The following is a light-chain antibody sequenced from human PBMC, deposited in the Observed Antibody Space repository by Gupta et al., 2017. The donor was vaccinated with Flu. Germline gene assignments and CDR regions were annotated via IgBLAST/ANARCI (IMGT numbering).Light chain of an antibody. V-gene: IGKV2-30*01. CDR1: QSLVYSDGNTY. Sequence: DVVMTQSPLSLPVTLGQPAPISCRSSQSLVYSDGNTYLHWFQQRPGQSPRRLIYQVSHRESGVPDRFSGSGSGTDFTLKISRVEAEDVGVYYCMQGSRWPWAFGQGTKVEIK. CDR3: MQGSRWPWA. CDR2: QVS. J-gene: IGKJ1*01.